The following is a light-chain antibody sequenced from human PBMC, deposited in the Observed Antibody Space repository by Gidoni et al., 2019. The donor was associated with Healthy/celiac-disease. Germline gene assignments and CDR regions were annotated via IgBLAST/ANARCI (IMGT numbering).Light chain of an antibody. V-gene: IGLV2-14*01. CDR3: SSYTSSSTLVV. J-gene: IGLJ2*01. Sequence: QSALTQPASVSGSPGQSITISCTGTSTDVGGYNYVYWYQQHPGKAPKRSIDAVSNRPSGVSNRFSGSKSGNTASLTISGLQAEDEADYYCSSYTSSSTLVVFGGGTKLTVL. CDR1: STDVGGYNY. CDR2: AVS.